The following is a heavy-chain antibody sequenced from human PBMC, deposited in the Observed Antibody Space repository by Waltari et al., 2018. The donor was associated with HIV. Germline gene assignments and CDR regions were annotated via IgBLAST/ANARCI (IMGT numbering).Heavy chain of an antibody. D-gene: IGHD3-10*01. V-gene: IGHV3-7*01. CDR1: GFTFAFYW. J-gene: IGHJ4*02. CDR2: INQAGTER. CDR3: ATTHGSGDYDNDFDY. Sequence: EVQLVESGGGWVQPGGSLTLTCEASGFTFAFYWSSWVRQSPGKGLEWVANINQAGTERHYVDSVRGRFTISRDNGKTSLFLQMDNLSVEDTAVYYCATTHGSGDYDNDFDYWGQGTLV.